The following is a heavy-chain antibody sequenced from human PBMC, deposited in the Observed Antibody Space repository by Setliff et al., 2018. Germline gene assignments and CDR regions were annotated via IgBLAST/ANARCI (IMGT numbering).Heavy chain of an antibody. J-gene: IGHJ5*02. D-gene: IGHD3-9*01. CDR1: GYTFTNYG. CDR3: ARDILLVEGVSVTGCWFDP. V-gene: IGHV1-18*01. CDR2: ISPYNGNT. Sequence: ASVKVSCKTSGYTFTNYGITCVRQAPGQGLEWMGWISPYNGNTKYAQKFQGRVTMTADTSTSTAYMELRSLRFDDTAVYYCARDILLVEGVSVTGCWFDPWGQGALVTVSS.